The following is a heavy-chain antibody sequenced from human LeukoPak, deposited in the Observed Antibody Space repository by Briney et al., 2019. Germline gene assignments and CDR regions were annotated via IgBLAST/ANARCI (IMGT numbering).Heavy chain of an antibody. CDR2: IYYSGST. D-gene: IGHD3-3*01. J-gene: IGHJ4*02. CDR1: GGSISSSSYY. V-gene: IGHV4-39*07. CDR3: ARDLRSYDFWSGYYKGFDY. Sequence: SETLSLTCTVSGGSISSSSYYWGWIRQPPEKGLEWIGSIYYSGSTYYNPSLKSRVTISVDTSKNQFSLKLSSVTAADTAVYYCARDLRSYDFWSGYYKGFDYWGQGTLVTVSS.